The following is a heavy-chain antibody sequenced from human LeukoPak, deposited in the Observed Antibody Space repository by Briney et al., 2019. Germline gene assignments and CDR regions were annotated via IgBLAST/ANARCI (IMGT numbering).Heavy chain of an antibody. V-gene: IGHV1-18*01. J-gene: IGHJ4*02. CDR2: ISANNGNT. CDR1: GYSFPSYG. D-gene: IGHD2-21*01. CDR3: ARGEVPNTYCGGDCYFDY. Sequence: ASVKVSCKASGYSFPSYGISWVRQAPGQGLEWMGWISANNGNTYYTQKFQGRLTMTTDTSTSTAYMELRSLASDDTAVYYCARGEVPNTYCGGDCYFDYWGQGTLVTVPS.